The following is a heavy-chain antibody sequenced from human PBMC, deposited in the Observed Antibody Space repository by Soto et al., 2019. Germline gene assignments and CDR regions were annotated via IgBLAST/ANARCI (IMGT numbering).Heavy chain of an antibody. CDR1: GYTFTSYD. CDR2: INPNSGDT. V-gene: IGHV1-2*04. J-gene: IGHJ6*02. Sequence: ASVKVSCKASGYTFTSYDINWVRQAPGQGLEWMGWINPNSGDTKYAQKFQGWVTLTRDTSISTAYMELSRLRSDDTAVYYCARSSEEGLFTYYYYYGMDVWGQGTTVTVYS. CDR3: ARSSEEGLFTYYYYYGMDV. D-gene: IGHD3-3*01.